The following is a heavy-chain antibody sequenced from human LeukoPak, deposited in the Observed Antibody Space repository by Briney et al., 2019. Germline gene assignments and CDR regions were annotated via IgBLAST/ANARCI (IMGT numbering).Heavy chain of an antibody. CDR1: GYTFTGYY. Sequence: ASVKVSCKASGYTFTGYYMHWVRQAPGQGLEWMGWINPNSGGTNYAQKFQGRVTMTRDTSISTAYMELSRLRPDDTAVYYCARGPMGDDYYDSSGYYSNYFDYWGQGTLVTVSS. V-gene: IGHV1-2*02. J-gene: IGHJ4*02. D-gene: IGHD3-22*01. CDR3: ARGPMGDDYYDSSGYYSNYFDY. CDR2: INPNSGGT.